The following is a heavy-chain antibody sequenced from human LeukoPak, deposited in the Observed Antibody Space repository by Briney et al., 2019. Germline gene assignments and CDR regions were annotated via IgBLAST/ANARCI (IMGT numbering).Heavy chain of an antibody. J-gene: IGHJ4*02. V-gene: IGHV1/OR15-1*04. CDR3: TTRGGDTLMRTEAFDY. CDR2: INPNSGGT. CDR1: GYIFTDYY. Sequence: ASVKVSCKASGYIFTDYYMHWVRQAPGQELGWMGRINPNSGGTNYAQKFQGRVTMTRDTSINTAYMDLRRLTSDDTAIYYCTTRGGDTLMRTEAFDYWGLGTLVTVSS. D-gene: IGHD3-16*01.